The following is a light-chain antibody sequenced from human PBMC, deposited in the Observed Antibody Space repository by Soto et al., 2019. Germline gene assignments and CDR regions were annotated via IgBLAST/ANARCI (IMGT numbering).Light chain of an antibody. CDR2: GAS. J-gene: IGKJ1*01. CDR1: QSVSSGY. CDR3: QQYGSSRT. V-gene: IGKV3-20*01. Sequence: IVLTHSPGTLSLSPGERATLSCRASQSVSSGYLAWYQQTPGQAPRLRIYGASSRATGIPDRLSGSGSGTDFTLTISRMEPEDSAVYYCQQYGSSRTFGQGTKVDIK.